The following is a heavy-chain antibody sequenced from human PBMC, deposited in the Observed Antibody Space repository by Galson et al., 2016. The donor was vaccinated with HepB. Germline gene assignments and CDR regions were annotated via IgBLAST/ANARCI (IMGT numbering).Heavy chain of an antibody. V-gene: IGHV4-4*02. Sequence: SETLSLTCAVSGGSISSSNWWSWVRQPPGKGLEWIGTIYVSGTTYYNPSLKSRVTMSIDTSKNQFSLKLASVTAADTAVYYCARVGDRAWPPDNRFDPWGQGILVTVSS. CDR2: IYVSGTT. D-gene: IGHD2-21*01. CDR3: ARVGDRAWPPDNRFDP. CDR1: GGSISSSNW. J-gene: IGHJ5*02.